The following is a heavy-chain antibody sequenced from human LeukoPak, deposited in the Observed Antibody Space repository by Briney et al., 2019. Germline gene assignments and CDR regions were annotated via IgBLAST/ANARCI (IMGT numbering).Heavy chain of an antibody. Sequence: PGESLKISCKGSGCSFTSYWIGWVRQMPGKGLEWMGIIYPGDSDTRYSPSFQGQVTISADKSISTAYLQWSSLKASDTAMYYCARFQQRVGMVRGVIGWFDPWGQGTLVTVSS. CDR2: IYPGDSDT. J-gene: IGHJ5*02. V-gene: IGHV5-51*01. CDR1: GCSFTSYW. D-gene: IGHD3-10*01. CDR3: ARFQQRVGMVRGVIGWFDP.